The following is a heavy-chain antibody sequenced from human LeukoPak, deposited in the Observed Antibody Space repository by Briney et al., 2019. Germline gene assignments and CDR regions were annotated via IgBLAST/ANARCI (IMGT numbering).Heavy chain of an antibody. Sequence: GGALRLSCAASGFTFNNYWMSWVRQAPGEGREWVAHIKQDGSERYYLDSVKGRLTISRDNAKNSLYLQMNSLRVEDTAMYYCARYGGSYYFDYWGQGTLVTVSS. CDR1: GFTFNNYW. CDR3: ARYGGSYYFDY. V-gene: IGHV3-7*01. J-gene: IGHJ4*02. D-gene: IGHD1-26*01. CDR2: IKQDGSER.